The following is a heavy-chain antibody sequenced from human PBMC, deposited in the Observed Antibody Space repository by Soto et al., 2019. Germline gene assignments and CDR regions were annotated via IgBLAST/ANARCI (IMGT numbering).Heavy chain of an antibody. V-gene: IGHV4-39*01. CDR1: DASSKISGAY. D-gene: IGHD3-22*01. CDR3: AGLYPYDSSGYHLAY. J-gene: IGHJ4*02. Sequence: SVTICVTSSVADASSKISGAYLGWKNKPPGKGLEWVGSIYYLGNTYYNPSLGSRVTISLDTSKNQFSLRLSSVTAADTAVFYCAGLYPYDSSGYHLAYWGQGSLVTVSS. CDR2: IYYLGNT.